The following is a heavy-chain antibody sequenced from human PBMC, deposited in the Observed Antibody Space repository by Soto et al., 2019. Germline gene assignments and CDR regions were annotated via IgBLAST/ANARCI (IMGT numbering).Heavy chain of an antibody. CDR2: ITGGGTDT. Sequence: EVQLLDSGEHLVQPGGSLRLSCAASGFTFSTYAMNWVRQAPGKRLEWVSSITGGGTDTYYADSVKGRFTISRDNSKNTLYLQMSSLRAEDTAVYYCAKGSRGHCTGVTCYPFDYWGQGTLVIVSS. J-gene: IGHJ4*02. CDR1: GFTFSTYA. CDR3: AKGSRGHCTGVTCYPFDY. V-gene: IGHV3-23*01. D-gene: IGHD2-8*02.